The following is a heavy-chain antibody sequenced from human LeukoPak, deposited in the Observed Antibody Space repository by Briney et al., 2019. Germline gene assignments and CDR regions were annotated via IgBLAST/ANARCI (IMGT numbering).Heavy chain of an antibody. J-gene: IGHJ4*02. D-gene: IGHD3-16*01. V-gene: IGHV3-23*01. CDR1: GFSFSSYA. CDR2: ISGDGTRT. CDR3: AKWPEGAMDYFDY. Sequence: GGSLRLSCAASGFSFSSYAMTWARQAPVKGLEWVSAISGDGTRTYYADSVKGRFTISRDNSKNTLYLEMSSLRVEDTAMYYCAKWPEGAMDYFDYWGQGTLVTVSS.